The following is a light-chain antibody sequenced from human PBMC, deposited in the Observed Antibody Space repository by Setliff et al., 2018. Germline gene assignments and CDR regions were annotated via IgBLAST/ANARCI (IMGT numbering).Light chain of an antibody. V-gene: IGLV2-14*03. Sequence: QSALPQPASVSGSPGQSITISCTGSSSDVGAYDYVSWYQHHPGRAPKFMIYDVSKRPSGVSNRFSGSKSGNTASLTISGLQAEDEADYYCFSYTASTSYVFGTGTKGTVL. CDR2: DVS. CDR1: SSDVGAYDY. J-gene: IGLJ1*01. CDR3: FSYTASTSYV.